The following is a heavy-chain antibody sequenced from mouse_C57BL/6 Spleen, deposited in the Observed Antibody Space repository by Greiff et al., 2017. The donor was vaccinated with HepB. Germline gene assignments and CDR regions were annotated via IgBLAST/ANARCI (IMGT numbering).Heavy chain of an antibody. CDR1: GYSITSGYY. CDR2: ISYDGSN. Sequence: EVQLQQSGPGLVKPSQSLSLTCSVTGYSITSGYYWNWIRQFPGNKLEWMGYISYDGSNNYNPSFKNRISITRDTSKNQFFMKLNSVTTEDTATYYCARKDDYDAMDYWGQGTSVTVSS. J-gene: IGHJ4*01. V-gene: IGHV3-6*01. CDR3: ARKDDYDAMDY.